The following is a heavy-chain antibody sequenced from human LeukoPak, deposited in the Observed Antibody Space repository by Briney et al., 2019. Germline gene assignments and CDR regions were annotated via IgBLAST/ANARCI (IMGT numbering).Heavy chain of an antibody. V-gene: IGHV3-30*02. J-gene: IGHJ4*02. Sequence: TGGSLRLSCVASGNTFSSYGMHWVRQAPGKGLEWVAFIRFDGGNKYYADSVKGRFTISRDNSRNTLYLQMNSLRPEDTAVYYCAKDAPCTNGVCALSGWGQRTLVTVPS. D-gene: IGHD2-8*01. CDR3: AKDAPCTNGVCALSG. CDR2: IRFDGGNK. CDR1: GNTFSSYG.